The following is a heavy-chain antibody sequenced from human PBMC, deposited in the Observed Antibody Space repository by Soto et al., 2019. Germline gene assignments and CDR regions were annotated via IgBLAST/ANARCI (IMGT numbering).Heavy chain of an antibody. D-gene: IGHD3-10*01. CDR2: IIPILGIA. CDR3: ARDGSPYYYGSGSYKGYYYYYMDV. V-gene: IGHV1-69*08. J-gene: IGHJ6*03. Sequence: QVQLVQSGAEVKKPGSSMKVSCKASGGTFSSYTISWVRQAPGQGLEWMGRIIPILGIANYAQKFQGRVTITADKSTSTAYMELSSLRSEDTAVYYCARDGSPYYYGSGSYKGYYYYYMDVWGKGTTVTVSS. CDR1: GGTFSSYT.